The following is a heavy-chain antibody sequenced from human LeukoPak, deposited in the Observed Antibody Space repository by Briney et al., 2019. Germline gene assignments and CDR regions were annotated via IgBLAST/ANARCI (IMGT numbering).Heavy chain of an antibody. CDR3: ASPMVRGVTTYFDY. V-gene: IGHV3-23*01. D-gene: IGHD3-10*01. J-gene: IGHJ4*02. CDR2: FSGSGGST. CDR1: GFIFSNYA. Sequence: GGSLRLSCAASGFIFSNYAMSWVRQAPGKGLQWVSAFSGSGGSTYNADSVKGRFTISRDNSRNTLYLQMNRLRAEDTAVYYCASPMVRGVTTYFDYWGQGTLVTVSS.